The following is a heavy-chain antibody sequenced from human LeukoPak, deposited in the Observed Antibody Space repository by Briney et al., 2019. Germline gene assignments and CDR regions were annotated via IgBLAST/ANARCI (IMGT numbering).Heavy chain of an antibody. CDR1: GGSISSGGYS. V-gene: IGHV4-30-2*03. Sequence: SETLSLTCAVSGGSISSGGYSWSWIRQPPGKGLEWIGYIYYSGTTYYNPSLKSRVTISVDTSNNQFSLKLTSVTAADTAVYYCARQVGSSGYHLGQGTLVTVSS. CDR2: IYYSGTT. D-gene: IGHD3-22*01. J-gene: IGHJ4*02. CDR3: ARQVGSSGYH.